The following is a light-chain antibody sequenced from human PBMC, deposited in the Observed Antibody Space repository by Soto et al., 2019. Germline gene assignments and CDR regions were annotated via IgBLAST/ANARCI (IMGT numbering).Light chain of an antibody. CDR2: GAS. CDR1: QSVSSSY. J-gene: IGKJ4*01. V-gene: IGKV3-20*01. CDR3: QQYNKWPLT. Sequence: EIVFAQSPGTLSLSPGERATLSCRASQSVSSSYLAWYQQKPGQAPRLLIYGASSRATGVPVRFSGSGSGTEFTLTISSLQSEDFAVYYCQQYNKWPLTFGGGTXVXIK.